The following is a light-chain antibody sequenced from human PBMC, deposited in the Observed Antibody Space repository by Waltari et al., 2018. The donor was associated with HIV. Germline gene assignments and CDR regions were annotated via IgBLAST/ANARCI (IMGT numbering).Light chain of an antibody. CDR1: QSVLYSSNNKNS. V-gene: IGKV4-1*01. CDR2: WAS. Sequence: DIVMTQSPDSLAVSLGERATINCKSSQSVLYSSNNKNSLDWYQQKPGQPPKLLIYWASSRESGVPDRFSGSGSGTDFTLTISSLQAEDVAVYYCQQYYSTPLTFGGGTKVEIK. J-gene: IGKJ4*01. CDR3: QQYYSTPLT.